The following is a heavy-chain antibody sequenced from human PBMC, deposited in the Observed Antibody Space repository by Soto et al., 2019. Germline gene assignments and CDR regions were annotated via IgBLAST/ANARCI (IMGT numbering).Heavy chain of an antibody. CDR3: ARDGGRHSGGIDY. V-gene: IGHV1-69*01. J-gene: IGHJ4*02. D-gene: IGHD1-26*01. Sequence: QVQLVQSGAEVKKPGPSVKVSCKASGGTFSSYSINWVRQAPGQGLEWMGEIIPIFGTANYAQKFQGRVTITADESTSTAYMELSSLRPEDTAVYYCARDGGRHSGGIDYWGQGTLVTVSS. CDR2: IIPIFGTA. CDR1: GGTFSSYS.